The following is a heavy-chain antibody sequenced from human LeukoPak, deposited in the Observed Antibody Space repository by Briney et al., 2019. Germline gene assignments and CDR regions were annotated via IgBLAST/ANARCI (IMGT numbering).Heavy chain of an antibody. J-gene: IGHJ4*02. D-gene: IGHD1-26*01. CDR2: IIPTFGIA. CDR1: GGTFISYA. CDR3: ARDRGELLYYFDY. V-gene: IGHV1-69*10. Sequence: ASVKVSCKASGGTFISYAISWVGQAPGQGVEWMGRIIPTFGIANYAQKFQGRVTITADKYTSTSYMELSSLSSEDTAVYYCARDRGELLYYFDYWGQGTLVTVSS.